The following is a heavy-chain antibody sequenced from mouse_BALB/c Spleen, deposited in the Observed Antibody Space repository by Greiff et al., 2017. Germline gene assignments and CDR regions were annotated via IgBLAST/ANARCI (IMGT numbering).Heavy chain of an antibody. J-gene: IGHJ3*01. CDR3: NALKTWFAY. Sequence: VQLKESGAELVRPGASVKLSCTASGFNIKDYYMHWVKQRPEQGLEWIGWIDPENGDTEYSPKFQGKATMTADTSSNTAYLQLSSLTSEDTAVYYCNALKTWFAYWGQGTLVTVSA. CDR2: IDPENGDT. CDR1: GFNIKDYY. D-gene: IGHD1-3*01. V-gene: IGHV14-4*02.